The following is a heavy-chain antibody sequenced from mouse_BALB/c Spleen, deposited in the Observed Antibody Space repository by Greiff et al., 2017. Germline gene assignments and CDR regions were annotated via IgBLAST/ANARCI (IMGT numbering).Heavy chain of an antibody. V-gene: IGHV14-3*02. CDR3: APYSLYYAMDY. D-gene: IGHD2-12*01. Sequence: EVQLQQSGAELVKPGASVKLSCTASGFNIKDTYMHWVKQRPEQGLEWIGRIDPANGNTKYDPKFQGKATITADTSSNTAYLQLSSLTSEDTAVYYCAPYSLYYAMDYWGQGTSVTVSS. J-gene: IGHJ4*01. CDR2: IDPANGNT. CDR1: GFNIKDTY.